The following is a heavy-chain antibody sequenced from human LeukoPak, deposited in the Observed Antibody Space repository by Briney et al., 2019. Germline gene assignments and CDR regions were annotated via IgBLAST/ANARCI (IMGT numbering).Heavy chain of an antibody. J-gene: IGHJ4*02. CDR1: GGSITTYS. CDR2: IHASGST. Sequence: PSETLSLTCTVSGGSITTYSWSWIRQPAGKGLELIGRIHASGSTTYNPSLKSRVTMSVDTSKNQFSVRLTSVAAADTAVYYCARAAYCSGASCYFDYWGQGTLVTVSS. V-gene: IGHV4-4*07. CDR3: ARAAYCSGASCYFDY. D-gene: IGHD2-15*01.